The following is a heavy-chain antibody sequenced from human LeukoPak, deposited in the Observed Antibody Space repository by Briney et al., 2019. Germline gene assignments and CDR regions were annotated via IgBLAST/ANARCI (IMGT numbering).Heavy chain of an antibody. D-gene: IGHD6-13*01. V-gene: IGHV3-30*18. J-gene: IGHJ4*02. CDR3: AKAAVYSRNWTPFDD. CDR1: GFIFSDYA. CDR2: IPYDGHNQ. Sequence: PGRSLRLSCAASGFIFSDYAMHWVRQAPGKRLEWVAVIPYDGHNQYYADSVKGRFTISRDTSKNTLFLQMNSLRADDTAIYYCAKAAVYSRNWTPFDDWGQGTLVIVSS.